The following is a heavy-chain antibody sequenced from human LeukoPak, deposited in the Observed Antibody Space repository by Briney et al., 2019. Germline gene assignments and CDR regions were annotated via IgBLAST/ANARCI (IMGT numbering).Heavy chain of an antibody. CDR2: IYTSGST. V-gene: IGHV4-4*07. Sequence: PSETLSLTCTVSGGSISSYYWSWIRQPAGKGLEWIGRIYTSGSTNYNPSLKSRVTMSVDTSKNQFSLKLSSVTAADTAVYYCARAGNPYTGYSSSWYYYYYMDVWDKGTTVTVSS. CDR3: ARAGNPYTGYSSSWYYYYYMDV. CDR1: GGSISSYY. J-gene: IGHJ6*03. D-gene: IGHD6-13*01.